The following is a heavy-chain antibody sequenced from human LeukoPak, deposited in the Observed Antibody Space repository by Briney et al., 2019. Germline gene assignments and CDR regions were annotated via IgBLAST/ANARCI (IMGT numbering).Heavy chain of an antibody. CDR2: ITYDTSRK. CDR1: GFTFSSYS. V-gene: IGHV3-48*02. CDR3: ARDRDYSFDY. J-gene: IGHJ4*02. Sequence: GGSLRLSCVASGFTFSSYSMNWVRQAPGKGLEWVSYITYDTSRKHYADSVKGRFTISRDNAKNSLYLQMNTLRDEDTAVYYCARDRDYSFDYWGQGTLVTVSS.